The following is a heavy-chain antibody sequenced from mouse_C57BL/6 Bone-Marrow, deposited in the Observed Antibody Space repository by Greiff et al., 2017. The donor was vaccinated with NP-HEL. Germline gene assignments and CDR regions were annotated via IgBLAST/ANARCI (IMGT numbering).Heavy chain of an antibody. D-gene: IGHD2-10*01. CDR2: ISDGGSYT. CDR3: ARDPTTAWFAY. V-gene: IGHV5-4*01. Sequence: DVKLVESGGGLVKPGGSLKLSCAASGFTFSSYAMSWVRQTPEKRLEWVATISDGGSYTYYPDNVKGRFTISRDNAKNNLYLQMSHLKSEDTAMYYCARDPTTAWFAYWGQGTLVTVSA. J-gene: IGHJ3*01. CDR1: GFTFSSYA.